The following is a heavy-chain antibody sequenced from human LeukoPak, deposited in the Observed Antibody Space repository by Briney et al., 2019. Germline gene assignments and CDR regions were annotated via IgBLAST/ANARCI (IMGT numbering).Heavy chain of an antibody. CDR3: ARTMDILTGYYKGLDAFDI. V-gene: IGHV3-23*01. D-gene: IGHD3-9*01. Sequence: PGGSLRLSGAASGFTFSSYAMSWVRQAPGKGLEWVSAISGSGGSTYYADSVKGRFTISRDNSKKTLYLQMNSLRAEDTAVYHCARTMDILTGYYKGLDAFDIWGQGTKVTVSS. CDR1: GFTFSSYA. J-gene: IGHJ3*02. CDR2: ISGSGGST.